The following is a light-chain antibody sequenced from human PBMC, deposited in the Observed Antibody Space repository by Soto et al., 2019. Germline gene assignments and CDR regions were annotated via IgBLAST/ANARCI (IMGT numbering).Light chain of an antibody. CDR1: QSVASNY. Sequence: EIVLTQSPGTLSLSPGERATLSCRASQSVASNYLAWYQQKAGQAPRLLIYGASSSATGIPDRFSGSGSGTDFTLTISRLEAEDFAVYYCQQYGSSPRVTFGGGTKVEIK. V-gene: IGKV3-20*01. CDR3: QQYGSSPRVT. J-gene: IGKJ4*01. CDR2: GAS.